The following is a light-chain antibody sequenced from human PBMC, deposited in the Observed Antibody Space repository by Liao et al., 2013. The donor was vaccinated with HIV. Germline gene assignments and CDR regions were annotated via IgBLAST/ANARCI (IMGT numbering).Light chain of an antibody. CDR1: VLAKQY. Sequence: SYELTQSPSMSVSPGQTARITCSGDVLAKQYGYWYQQKPGQSPVLVIYEDRKRPSGIPERFSGSNSGTTATLAISGAQALDEADYYCQTWNTGTGVFGTGTKVTV. CDR2: EDR. V-gene: IGLV3-1*01. CDR3: QTWNTGTGV. J-gene: IGLJ1*01.